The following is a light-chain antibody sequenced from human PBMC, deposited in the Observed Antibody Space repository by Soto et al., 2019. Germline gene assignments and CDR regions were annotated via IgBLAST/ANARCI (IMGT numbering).Light chain of an antibody. Sequence: QSVLTQPPSVSGAPGQRVTISCTGSSSNIGTNYDVHWYQRLPGAAPKLLIFGNTNRPSGVPDRFSGSKSGTSASLAITGLQAEDEADYYCQSYDSSLRASVFGGGTKVTVL. CDR3: QSYDSSLRASV. CDR1: SSNIGTNYD. CDR2: GNT. V-gene: IGLV1-40*01. J-gene: IGLJ2*01.